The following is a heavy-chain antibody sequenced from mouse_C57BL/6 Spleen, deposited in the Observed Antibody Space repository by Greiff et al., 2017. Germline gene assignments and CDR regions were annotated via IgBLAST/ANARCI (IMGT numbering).Heavy chain of an antibody. D-gene: IGHD2-4*01. CDR2: IDPSDSYT. V-gene: IGHV1-59*01. CDR1: GYTFTSYW. Sequence: VQLQQPGAELVRPGTSVKLSCKASGYTFTSYWMHWVKQRPGQGLEWIGVIDPSDSYTNYNQKFKGKATLTVDTSSSTAYMQLSSLTSEDSAVYYCARDDYDDSLMDYWGQGTSVTVSS. CDR3: ARDDYDDSLMDY. J-gene: IGHJ4*01.